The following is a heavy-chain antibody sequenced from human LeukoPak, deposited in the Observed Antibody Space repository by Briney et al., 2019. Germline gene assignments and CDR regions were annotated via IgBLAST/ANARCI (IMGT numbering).Heavy chain of an antibody. V-gene: IGHV4-59*01. J-gene: IGHJ6*02. CDR1: DGSINSYY. Sequence: SETLSLTCSVSDGSINSYYWSWIRQPPGKGLEWIGYIHSSGATHYNPSLKSRVTISVDTSKNQFSLKLSSVTAADTAVYYCARGLLTGYYTLGYYYYGMDVWGQGTTVTVSS. CDR2: IHSSGAT. D-gene: IGHD3-9*01. CDR3: ARGLLTGYYTLGYYYYGMDV.